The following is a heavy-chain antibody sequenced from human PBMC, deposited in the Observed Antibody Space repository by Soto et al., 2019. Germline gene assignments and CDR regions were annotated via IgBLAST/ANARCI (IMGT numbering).Heavy chain of an antibody. V-gene: IGHV3-48*02. CDR2: ISSSSSTI. CDR3: ARDSGFSYGPFDY. CDR1: GFTFSSYS. D-gene: IGHD5-18*01. J-gene: IGHJ4*01. Sequence: EVQLVESGGGLVQPGGSLRLSCAASGFTFSSYSMNWVRQAPGKGLEWVSYISSSSSTIYYADSVKGRFTISRDNAKNSLYLQMNILRDEDTVVYYCARDSGFSYGPFDYWGHGTLVTVSS.